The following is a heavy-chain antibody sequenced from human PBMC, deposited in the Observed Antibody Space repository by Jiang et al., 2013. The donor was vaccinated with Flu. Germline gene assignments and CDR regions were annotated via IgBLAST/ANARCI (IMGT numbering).Heavy chain of an antibody. D-gene: IGHD6-19*01. V-gene: IGHV1-69*01. CDR2: IIPIFGTA. J-gene: IGHJ6*02. Sequence: GAEVKKPGSSVKVSCKASGGTFSSYAISWVRQAPGQGLEWMGGIIPIFGTANYAQKFQGRVTITADESTSTAYMELSSLRSEDTAVYYCARSQWLATDYYYYGMDVWGQGTTVTVSS. CDR3: ARSQWLATDYYYYGMDV. CDR1: GGTFSSYA.